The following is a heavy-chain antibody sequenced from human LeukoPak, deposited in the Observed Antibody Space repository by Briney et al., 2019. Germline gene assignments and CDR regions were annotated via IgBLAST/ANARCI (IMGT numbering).Heavy chain of an antibody. CDR2: IHYSGST. CDR3: ARALGRLSWFDP. D-gene: IGHD7-27*01. J-gene: IGHJ5*02. Sequence: SETLSLTCSVSGGSISSSNYYWGWIRQPPGKGLEWIGSIHYSGSTYYKPSLKSRVTISVDTSKNQFSLKLRSVTAADTAVYYCARALGRLSWFDPWGQGTLVTVSS. V-gene: IGHV4-39*07. CDR1: GGSISSSNYY.